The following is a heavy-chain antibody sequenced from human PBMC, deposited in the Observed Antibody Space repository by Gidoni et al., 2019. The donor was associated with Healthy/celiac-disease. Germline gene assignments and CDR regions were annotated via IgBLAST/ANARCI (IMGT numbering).Heavy chain of an antibody. D-gene: IGHD5-18*01. CDR2: ISYDGSNK. CDR1: GFTFSSYG. J-gene: IGHJ2*01. V-gene: IGHV3-30*18. Sequence: VQLVESGGGVVQPGRSLRLSCAPSGFTFSSYGMHWVRQAPGKGLEWGAVISYDGSNKYYADSVKGRFTISRDNSKNTLYLQMNSLRAEDTAVYYCAKSPQLWYTYWYFDLWGRGTLVTVSS. CDR3: AKSPQLWYTYWYFDL.